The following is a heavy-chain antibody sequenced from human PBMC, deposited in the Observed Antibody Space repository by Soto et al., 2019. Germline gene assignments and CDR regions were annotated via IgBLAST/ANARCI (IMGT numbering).Heavy chain of an antibody. CDR3: ARNSPNYDILTGYKGGLDY. CDR1: GFTFSSFG. V-gene: IGHV3-33*01. Sequence: GGSLRLSCAASGFTFSSFGMHWVRQAPGKGLEWVAVIWYDGSNKYYADSVKGRFTISRDNSKNTLYLQMNSLRAEDTALYYCARNSPNYDILTGYKGGLDYWGQGTLVTVSS. D-gene: IGHD3-9*01. J-gene: IGHJ4*02. CDR2: IWYDGSNK.